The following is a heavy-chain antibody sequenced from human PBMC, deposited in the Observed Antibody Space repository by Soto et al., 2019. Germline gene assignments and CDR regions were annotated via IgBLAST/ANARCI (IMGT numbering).Heavy chain of an antibody. CDR2: IWHDGGRQ. CDR3: ARDLTSGYTDS. J-gene: IGHJ5*01. V-gene: IGHV3-33*01. D-gene: IGHD3-22*01. CDR1: GFSYGGYG. Sequence: QVHLVESGGGVVQPGGSLRLSCVGSGFSYGGYGMHWVRQAPGKGLEWVAVIWHDGGRQYYADSVKGRFTVSRDNAKNTLYLQMNSLRAEDTAVYYCARDLTSGYTDSWGQGTLVIVSS.